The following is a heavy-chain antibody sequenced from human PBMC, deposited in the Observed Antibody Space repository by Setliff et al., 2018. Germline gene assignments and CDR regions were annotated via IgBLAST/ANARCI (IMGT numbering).Heavy chain of an antibody. CDR1: GGSISSGSYY. CDR3: ARHLLVQGTYHFDY. D-gene: IGHD3-10*01. CDR2: MYYSGST. Sequence: SETLSLTCSVSGGSISSGSYYWGWSRQSPGKGLEWIGSMYYSGSTYHNPSLKGRVTLTVDTTKNQFSLKLTSLTAADTGVYFCARHLLVQGTYHFDYWGQGSPVTVSS. J-gene: IGHJ4*02. V-gene: IGHV4-39*01.